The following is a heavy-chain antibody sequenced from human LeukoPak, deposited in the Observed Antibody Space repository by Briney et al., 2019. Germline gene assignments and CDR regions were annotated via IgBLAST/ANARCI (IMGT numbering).Heavy chain of an antibody. CDR1: GGSISSGGYY. CDR2: IYHSGST. CDR3: ARQEGGIVGPY. D-gene: IGHD1-26*01. Sequence: KSSETLSLTCTVSGGSISSGGYYWSWIRQPPGKGLEWIGYIYHSGSTYYNPSLKSRVTISVDRSKNQFSLKLSSVTAADTAVYYCARQEGGIVGPYWGQGTLVTVSS. V-gene: IGHV4-30-2*01. J-gene: IGHJ4*02.